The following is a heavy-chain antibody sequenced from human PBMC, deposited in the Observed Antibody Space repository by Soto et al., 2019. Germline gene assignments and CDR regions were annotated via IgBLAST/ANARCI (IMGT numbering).Heavy chain of an antibody. CDR1: GFSLSTSGVG. CDR2: IYWDDDK. Sequence: QITLKESGPTLVKPTQTLTLTCTFSGFSLSTSGVGVGWIRQPPGKALEWLALIYWDDDKRYSPSLKSRLTITKDPSKNQVVLTTTHMDPVDTATYYCAHSWDWDYYDSIGYYSGYYYYGMDVWGQGTTVTVSS. CDR3: AHSWDWDYYDSIGYYSGYYYYGMDV. D-gene: IGHD3-22*01. V-gene: IGHV2-5*02. J-gene: IGHJ6*02.